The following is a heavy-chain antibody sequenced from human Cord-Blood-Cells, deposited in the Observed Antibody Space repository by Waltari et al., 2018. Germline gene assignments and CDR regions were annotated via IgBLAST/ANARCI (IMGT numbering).Heavy chain of an antibody. CDR2: INHSGST. D-gene: IGHD2-2*01. Sequence: QVQLQQWGAGLLKPSETLSLTCAVYGGSFSGYYWSWIRQPPGKGLGWIGEINHSGSTNDNPSLKSRVTISVDTSKNQFSMRLSSVTAADTAVYYCASPLVVPAATWGQGTLVTVSS. J-gene: IGHJ5*02. CDR3: ASPLVVPAAT. V-gene: IGHV4-34*01. CDR1: GGSFSGYY.